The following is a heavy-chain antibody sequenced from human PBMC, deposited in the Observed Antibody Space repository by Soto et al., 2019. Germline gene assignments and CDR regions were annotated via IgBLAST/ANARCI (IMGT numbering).Heavy chain of an antibody. J-gene: IGHJ4*02. CDR1: GFTFSSYG. D-gene: IGHD2-15*01. CDR2: IWYDGSNK. CDR3: ANGYCSGGSCYRGSFDY. V-gene: IGHV3-33*06. Sequence: PGGSLRLSCAASGFTFSSYGMHWVRQAPGKGLEWVAVIWYDGSNKYYADSVKGRFTISRDNSKNTLYLQMNSLRAEDTAVYYCANGYCSGGSCYRGSFDYWGQGTLVTVSS.